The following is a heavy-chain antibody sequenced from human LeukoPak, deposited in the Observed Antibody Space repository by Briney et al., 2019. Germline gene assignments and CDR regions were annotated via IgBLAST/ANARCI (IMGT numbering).Heavy chain of an antibody. CDR3: ARQTYYYDSSGHPYWYFDL. CDR1: GVSISSSSYY. J-gene: IGHJ2*01. V-gene: IGHV4-39*01. Sequence: SETLSLTCTVSGVSISSSSYYWGWIRQPPGKGLEWIGTIYYSGSTYYNPSLKSRLTMSVETSKNQFSLKLRSVTVADTAIYYCARQTYYYDSSGHPYWYFDLRGRGTLGTVSS. CDR2: IYYSGST. D-gene: IGHD3-22*01.